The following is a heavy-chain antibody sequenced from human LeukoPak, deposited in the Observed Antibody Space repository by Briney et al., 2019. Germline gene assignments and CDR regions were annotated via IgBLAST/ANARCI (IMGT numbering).Heavy chain of an antibody. J-gene: IGHJ4*02. V-gene: IGHV1-8*01. CDR3: ARDGYCGGDCFTIFDL. CDR1: GYTFTSYD. CDR2: MNPNSGNT. Sequence: ASAKVSCKASGYTFTSYDINWVRQATGQGLEWMGWMNPNSGNTGYAQKFQGRVTMTRNTSISTAYMELSSLRSEDTAVYYCARDGYCGGDCFTIFDLWGQGTLVTVSS. D-gene: IGHD2-21*01.